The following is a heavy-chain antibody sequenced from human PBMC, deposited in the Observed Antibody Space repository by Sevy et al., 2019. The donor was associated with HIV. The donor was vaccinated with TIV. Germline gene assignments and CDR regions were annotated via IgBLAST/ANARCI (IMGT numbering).Heavy chain of an antibody. CDR3: ARAGTSYANLGF. CDR2: IYSGGST. V-gene: IGHV3-66*01. J-gene: IGHJ4*02. Sequence: GGSLRLSCAASGFTFSRSYMTWVRQAPGKGLEWVSVIYSGGSTYYADSVKGRFTISRDNSRDTLYLQMNSLRDEDTAVSYCARAGTSYANLGFWGQGPLVTVSS. CDR1: GFTFSRSY. D-gene: IGHD2-2*01.